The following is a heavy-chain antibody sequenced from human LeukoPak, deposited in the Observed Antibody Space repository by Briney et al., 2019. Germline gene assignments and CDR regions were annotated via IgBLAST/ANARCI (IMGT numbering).Heavy chain of an antibody. V-gene: IGHV3-64*01. D-gene: IGHD5-12*01. CDR2: ISSDGSST. J-gene: IGHJ4*02. CDR1: GFTFSSYA. Sequence: GGSLRLSCAASGFTFSSYAMHWVRQAPGKGLEYVSAISSDGSSTYYANSVKGRFTISRDNSKNTLYLQMGSPTTEDMAVYYCARESASTAWLFDYWGQGTLVTVSS. CDR3: ARESASTAWLFDY.